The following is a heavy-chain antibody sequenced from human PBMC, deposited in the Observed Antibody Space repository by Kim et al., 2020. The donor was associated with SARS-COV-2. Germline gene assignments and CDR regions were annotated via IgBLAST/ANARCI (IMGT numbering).Heavy chain of an antibody. CDR2: SNHSGST. J-gene: IGHJ6*04. D-gene: IGHD6-13*01. CDR1: GGSFSGHY. Sequence: SETLSLTCAVYGGSFSGHYWSWIRQPPEKGLEWIGESNHSGSTNYNPSLKSRVTISVDTSKNQFSLKLSSVTAADTAVYYCARGRGSGSWSYYYYYGMDVWGKETTVTVSS. CDR3: ARGRGSGSWSYYYYYGMDV. V-gene: IGHV4-34*01.